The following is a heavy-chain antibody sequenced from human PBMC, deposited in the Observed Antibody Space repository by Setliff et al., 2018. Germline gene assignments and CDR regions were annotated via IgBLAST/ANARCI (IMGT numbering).Heavy chain of an antibody. CDR1: GGSISSRSYY. V-gene: IGHV4-39*07. CDR2: IYYSGST. J-gene: IGHJ6*02. CDR3: ARVPSYGSGSYYYYHYGMDV. D-gene: IGHD3-10*01. Sequence: SETLSLTCTVSGGSISSRSYYWGWIRQPPGKGLEWIGSIYYSGSTYYKPSLKSRVTISVDTSKNQFSLKLSSVTAADTAVYYCARVPSYGSGSYYYYHYGMDVWGQGTTVTVSS.